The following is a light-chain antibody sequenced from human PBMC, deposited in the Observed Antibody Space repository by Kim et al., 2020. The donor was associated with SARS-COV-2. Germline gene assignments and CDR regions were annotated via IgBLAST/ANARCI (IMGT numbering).Light chain of an antibody. CDR3: QQGYQTPRT. Sequence: ASVRDSISITYHESQSITTYLNWYQQKLGKAPKTLIYAASNLQGWVPSRFSGSGSGTDFTLTIRSLQPEDFATYYCQQGYQTPRTFGQGTKVDI. J-gene: IGKJ1*01. CDR1: QSITTY. V-gene: IGKV1-39*01. CDR2: AAS.